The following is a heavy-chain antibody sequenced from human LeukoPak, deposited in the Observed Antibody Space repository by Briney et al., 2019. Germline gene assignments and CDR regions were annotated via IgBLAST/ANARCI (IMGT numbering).Heavy chain of an antibody. CDR2: ISSTATI. D-gene: IGHD1-14*01. CDR3: ARARISYYYGMDV. J-gene: IGHJ6*02. CDR1: GFTFSSYS. V-gene: IGHV3-48*04. Sequence: SGGSLRLSCAASGFTFSSYSMNWVRQAPGKGLEWVSYISSTATIYYADFLKGRFTISRDNAKNSLYLQMNSPRAEDTAVYYCARARISYYYGMDVWGQGTTVTVSS.